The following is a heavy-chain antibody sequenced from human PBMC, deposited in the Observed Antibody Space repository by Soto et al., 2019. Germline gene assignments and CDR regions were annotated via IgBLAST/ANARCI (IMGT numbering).Heavy chain of an antibody. Sequence: QVQLVPSGAEVKKPGSSVKVSCKGSGGPFNRYTITWLRQAPGQGLDWLDRIITMFGIASYAQNFQGRVTITADKSTSTAYMELSSVRAEDTAVYYCARDSGRSDVVLASVSAMDVWGQGTTVTVSS. CDR2: IITMFGIA. CDR1: GGPFNRYT. V-gene: IGHV1-69*08. D-gene: IGHD2-2*01. J-gene: IGHJ6*02. CDR3: ARDSGRSDVVLASVSAMDV.